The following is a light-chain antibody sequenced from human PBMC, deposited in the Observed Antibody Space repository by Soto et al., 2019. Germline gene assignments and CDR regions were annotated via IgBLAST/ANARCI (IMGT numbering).Light chain of an antibody. Sequence: QSVLTQPPSVSGAPGQRVTISCTGSSSNIGAGYNVHWYQLLPGTAPKLLIYTNNNRPSGVPDRFSGSKSGTSASLAITRLQAEDEADYYCQSYDSSLTDVVFGGGTKLTVL. CDR1: SSNIGAGYN. CDR3: QSYDSSLTDVV. J-gene: IGLJ2*01. V-gene: IGLV1-40*01. CDR2: TNN.